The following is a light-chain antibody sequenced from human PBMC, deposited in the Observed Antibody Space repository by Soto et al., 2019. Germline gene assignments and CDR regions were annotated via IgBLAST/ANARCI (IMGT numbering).Light chain of an antibody. CDR3: QQSYSTPRT. CDR2: WAS. V-gene: IGKV4-1*01. J-gene: IGKJ1*01. CDR1: QSVLYSSNKKNY. Sequence: DIVLTQSPDSLAVSLGERAAMNCKSSQSVLYSSNKKNYLAWYQQKSGQSPKVLIYWASTRESGVPDRFSGSGSGTDFTLTISSLQAEDAAVYYCQQSYSTPRTFGQGTKVEIK.